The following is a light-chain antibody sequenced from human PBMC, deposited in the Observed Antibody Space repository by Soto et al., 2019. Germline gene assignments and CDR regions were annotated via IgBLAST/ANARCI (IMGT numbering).Light chain of an antibody. CDR1: RSLLYSDGNTY. V-gene: IGKV2-30*01. CDR3: MDATYAPYT. J-gene: IGKJ2*01. Sequence: DVLMTQSPLSLPVTLGQPASISCRSSRSLLYSDGNTYLNWFQQRPGQSPRRLIYRVSKRASGVPERFSGLGSGTDFTLEISRVEAEDVGRYYCMDATYAPYTFGQGTKLEIK. CDR2: RVS.